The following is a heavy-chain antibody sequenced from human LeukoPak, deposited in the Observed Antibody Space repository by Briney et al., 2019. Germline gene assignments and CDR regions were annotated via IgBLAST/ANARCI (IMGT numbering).Heavy chain of an antibody. Sequence: GGSLRLSCAASGFTFSSYAMHWVRQAPGKGLEYVSAISSNGGSTYYANSVKGRFTISRDNSKNTLYLQMGSLRAEGMAVYYCARAHSIVGANDYWGQGTLVTVSS. V-gene: IGHV3-64*01. CDR3: ARAHSIVGANDY. CDR1: GFTFSSYA. D-gene: IGHD1-26*01. CDR2: ISSNGGST. J-gene: IGHJ4*02.